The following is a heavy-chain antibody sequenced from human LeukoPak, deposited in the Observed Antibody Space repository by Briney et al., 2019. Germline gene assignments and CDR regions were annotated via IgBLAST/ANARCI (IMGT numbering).Heavy chain of an antibody. CDR3: AELGMIGGV. CDR2: ISSSGSTI. Sequence: PGGSLRLSCAASGFTFSSYEMNWVRQAPGKGLEWVSYISSSGSTIYYADSVKGRFTISRDNAKDSLYLQMNSLRAEDTAVYYCAELGMIGGVWGKGTTVTISS. J-gene: IGHJ6*04. V-gene: IGHV3-48*03. CDR1: GFTFSSYE. D-gene: IGHD3-10*02.